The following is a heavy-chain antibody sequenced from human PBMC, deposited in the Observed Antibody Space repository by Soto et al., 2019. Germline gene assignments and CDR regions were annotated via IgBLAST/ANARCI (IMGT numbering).Heavy chain of an antibody. CDR1: GGSFSGYY. CDR2: IYPSGST. J-gene: IGHJ5*02. V-gene: IGHV4-34*01. D-gene: IGHD3-22*01. CDR3: ARQPYDSTGYYYGA. Sequence: PSETLSLTCAVYGGSFSGYYWSWIRQPPGKGLEWIGNIYPSGSTNYNPSLKSRVTVSVDTSKNHFSLKLTSVTAADTAMYYCARQPYDSTGYYYGAWGQGTLVTVSS.